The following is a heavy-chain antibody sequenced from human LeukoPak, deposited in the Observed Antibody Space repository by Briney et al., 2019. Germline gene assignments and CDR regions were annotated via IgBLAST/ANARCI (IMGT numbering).Heavy chain of an antibody. D-gene: IGHD2-2*01. Sequence: GGSLRLSCVASGFTFSSYALNWVRQTPGKGLEWVSTISGSGASTYYADAVRGRFTISRDNSRNTLQLQMNSLRAEDTAVYYCAKGSSSSCYGCLEYWGQGTLVTVSS. CDR3: AKGSSSSCYGCLEY. CDR1: GFTFSSYA. CDR2: ISGSGAST. V-gene: IGHV3-23*01. J-gene: IGHJ4*02.